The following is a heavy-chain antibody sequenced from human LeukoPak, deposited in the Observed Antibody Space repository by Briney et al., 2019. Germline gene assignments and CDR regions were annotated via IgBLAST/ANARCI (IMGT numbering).Heavy chain of an antibody. D-gene: IGHD3/OR15-3a*01. CDR1: GFTFSNYA. Sequence: GGSLRLSCTESGFTFSNYAMHWVRQAPGKGLEWVAFIRYDGSNKYHADSVKGRFTITRDNSKNTLYLQMNSLRSEDTALYYCAKDLAGTGVRKYFDYWGQGTLVTVSS. CDR2: IRYDGSNK. CDR3: AKDLAGTGVRKYFDY. V-gene: IGHV3-30*02. J-gene: IGHJ4*02.